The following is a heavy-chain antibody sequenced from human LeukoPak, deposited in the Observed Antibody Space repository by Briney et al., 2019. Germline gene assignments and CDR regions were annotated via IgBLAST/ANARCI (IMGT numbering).Heavy chain of an antibody. CDR2: IWYDGSNK. J-gene: IGHJ4*02. Sequence: GGSLRLSCAASGSTFSSYGMHWVRQAPGKGLEWVAVIWYDGSNKYYADSVKGRFTISRDNSKNTLYLQMNSLRAEDTAVYYCARAPLYRPNDYWGQGTLVTVSS. V-gene: IGHV3-33*01. CDR3: ARAPLYRPNDY. D-gene: IGHD1-26*01. CDR1: GSTFSSYG.